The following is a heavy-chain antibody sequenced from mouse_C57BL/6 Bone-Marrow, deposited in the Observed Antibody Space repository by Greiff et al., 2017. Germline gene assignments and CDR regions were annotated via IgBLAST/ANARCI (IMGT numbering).Heavy chain of an antibody. J-gene: IGHJ3*01. D-gene: IGHD2-5*01. V-gene: IGHV5-4*01. CDR1: GFTFSSYA. CDR3: ARERASNPFAY. Sequence: EVKLMESGGGLVKPGGSLKLSCAASGFTFSSYAMSWVRQTPEKRLEWVATISDGGSYTYYPDNVKGRFTISRDNAKNNLYLQMSHLTSEDTAMYYCARERASNPFAYWGQGTLVTVSA. CDR2: ISDGGSYT.